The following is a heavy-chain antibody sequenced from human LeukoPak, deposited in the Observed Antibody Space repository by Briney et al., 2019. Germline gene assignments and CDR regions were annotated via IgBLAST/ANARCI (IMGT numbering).Heavy chain of an antibody. J-gene: IGHJ4*02. CDR2: MWYDGTNK. Sequence: GGSLRLSCVASGFIFSSYGMHRVRQAPGKGLEWVAVMWYDGTNKYYGDSVKGRFTISRDNSKNTLYLQINRLRVEDTAVYYCARDKIYDFWSGHNFDYWGQGTLVTVSS. V-gene: IGHV3-33*01. CDR3: ARDKIYDFWSGHNFDY. CDR1: GFIFSSYG. D-gene: IGHD3-3*01.